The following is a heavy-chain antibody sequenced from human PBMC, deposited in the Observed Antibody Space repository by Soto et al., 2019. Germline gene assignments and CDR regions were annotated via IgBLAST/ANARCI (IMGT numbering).Heavy chain of an antibody. D-gene: IGHD3-3*01. CDR1: AYTVTIYY. V-gene: IGHV1-58*02. CDR3: AAKTYYDFWSVNDAFDI. Sequence: SLKVSCETSAYTVTIYYMHGARQAPGKGLEWIGWIDVGSGNTNYAQKFQERVTITRDMSTSTAYMELSSLRSEDTAVYYCAAKTYYDFWSVNDAFDIWGQGTMVTVSS. J-gene: IGHJ3*02. CDR2: IDVGSGNT.